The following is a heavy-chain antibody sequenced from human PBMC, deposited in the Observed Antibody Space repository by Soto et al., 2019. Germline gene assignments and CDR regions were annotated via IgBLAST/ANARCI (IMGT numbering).Heavy chain of an antibody. Sequence: QVQLVESGGGVVQPGRSLRLSCAASGFTFSSYGMHWVRQAPGKGLEWVAVISYDGSNKYYADSVKGRFTISRDNSKNTLYLQMNSLRAEDTAVYYCAKGPNSSGYPRLFDYWGQGTLVTVSS. V-gene: IGHV3-30*18. J-gene: IGHJ4*02. D-gene: IGHD3-22*01. CDR3: AKGPNSSGYPRLFDY. CDR1: GFTFSSYG. CDR2: ISYDGSNK.